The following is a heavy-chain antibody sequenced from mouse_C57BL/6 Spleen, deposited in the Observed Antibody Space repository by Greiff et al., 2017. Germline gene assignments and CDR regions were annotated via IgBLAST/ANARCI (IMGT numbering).Heavy chain of an antibody. Sequence: EVKLQQSGAELVRPGASVKLSCTASGFNIKDDYMHWVKQRPEQGLEWIGWIDPENGDTEYASKFQGKATITADTSSNTAYLQLSSLTSEDTAVYYCTFFTTVYAMDYWGQGTSVTVSS. CDR1: GFNIKDDY. CDR3: TFFTTVYAMDY. V-gene: IGHV14-4*01. CDR2: IDPENGDT. D-gene: IGHD1-2*01. J-gene: IGHJ4*01.